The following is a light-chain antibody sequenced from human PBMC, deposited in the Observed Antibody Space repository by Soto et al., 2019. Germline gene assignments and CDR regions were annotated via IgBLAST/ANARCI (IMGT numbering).Light chain of an antibody. J-gene: IGLJ2*01. CDR1: SSDVGSYNL. V-gene: IGLV2-23*02. CDR2: EVS. Sequence: QSALTQPASVSGSPGQAITISCTGTSSDVGSYNLVSWYQQHPGKAHTLMIHEVSTRPSGVSNRFSGSKSGNTASLTISGLQAEGEGDDDCCSYAGSSTLVFGGGTKLTVL. CDR3: CSYAGSSTLV.